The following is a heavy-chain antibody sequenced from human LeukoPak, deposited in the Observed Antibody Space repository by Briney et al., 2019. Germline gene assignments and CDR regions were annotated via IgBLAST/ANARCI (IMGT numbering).Heavy chain of an antibody. CDR2: ISSSGSYI. Sequence: GGSLRLSCAASGFTFSDYSMNWVRQAPGKGLEWVSSISSSGSYIYYADSVKGRFTISRDNAKNSLYLQMNSLRAEDTAVYYCARTPHSSGYQYYYYHYMDVWGKGTTVTVSS. D-gene: IGHD3-22*01. V-gene: IGHV3-21*01. CDR1: GFTFSDYS. J-gene: IGHJ6*03. CDR3: ARTPHSSGYQYYYYHYMDV.